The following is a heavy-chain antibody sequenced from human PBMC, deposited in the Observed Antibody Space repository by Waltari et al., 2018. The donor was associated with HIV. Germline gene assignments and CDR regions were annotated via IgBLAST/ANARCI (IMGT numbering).Heavy chain of an antibody. D-gene: IGHD3-22*01. CDR2: IGTSSGPV. CDR1: GFTFNTFG. J-gene: IGHJ4*02. Sequence: DVQLEESGGGLVQPGGSLRLSCAASGFTFNTFGFNWVRQAPGKGFEWVSNIGTSSGPVYYADSLNGRFTISRDDAKNSLYLEMNSLRADDTAVYYCARESYYYDSSGYPLAYWGQGILVTVSS. V-gene: IGHV3-48*04. CDR3: ARESYYYDSSGYPLAY.